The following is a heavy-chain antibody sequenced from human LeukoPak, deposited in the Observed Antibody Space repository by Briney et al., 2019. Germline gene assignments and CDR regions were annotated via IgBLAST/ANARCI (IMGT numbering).Heavy chain of an antibody. Sequence: QTGGSLRLSCAASGFTFSSYAMSWVRQAPGKGLEWVSAISGSGGSTYYADSAKGRFTISRDNSQNTLYLQMNSLRAEDTAVYYCARDYADYVGYSFFDYWGQGTLVTVSS. CDR3: ARDYADYVGYSFFDY. D-gene: IGHD4-17*01. CDR1: GFTFSSYA. J-gene: IGHJ4*02. V-gene: IGHV3-23*01. CDR2: ISGSGGST.